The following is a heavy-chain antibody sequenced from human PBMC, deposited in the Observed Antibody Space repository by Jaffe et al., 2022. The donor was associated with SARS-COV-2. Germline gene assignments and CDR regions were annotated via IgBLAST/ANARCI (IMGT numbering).Heavy chain of an antibody. V-gene: IGHV3-48*01. CDR2: ISSSSSTI. Sequence: EVQLVESGGGLVQPGGSLRLSCAASGFTFSSYSMNWVRQAPGKGLEWVSYISSSSSTIYYADSVKGRFTISRDNAKNSLYLQMNSLRAEDTAVYYCARRGASSTSCLDYWGQGTLVTVSS. CDR1: GFTFSSYS. D-gene: IGHD2-2*01. J-gene: IGHJ4*02. CDR3: ARRGASSTSCLDY.